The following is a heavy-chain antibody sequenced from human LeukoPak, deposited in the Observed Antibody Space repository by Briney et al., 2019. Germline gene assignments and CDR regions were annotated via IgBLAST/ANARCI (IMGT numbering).Heavy chain of an antibody. Sequence: PGGSLRLSCAASGFTFSSYAMTWVRQAPGKGLEWVSSISGSGDYTYYADSVEGRFTISRDNSKNTLYLQMNSLRAEDTAVHYCAKVTVGSSGWYLDYWGQGTLVTVSS. CDR3: AKVTVGSSGWYLDY. D-gene: IGHD6-19*01. J-gene: IGHJ4*02. CDR1: GFTFSSYA. CDR2: ISGSGDYT. V-gene: IGHV3-23*01.